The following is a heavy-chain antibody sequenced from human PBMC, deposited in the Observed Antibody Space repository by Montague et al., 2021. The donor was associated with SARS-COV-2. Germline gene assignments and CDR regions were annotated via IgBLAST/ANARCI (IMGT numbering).Heavy chain of an antibody. D-gene: IGHD2-21*02. Sequence: CAISGDSVARHMATWEWNRQYPSSGLKWLGRTYYRTKWYNDYAVSVKSRVIINPDTSNNRISLQLNSVTPEDTAVYYCARAYCGGDCYSYWYFDLWGRGTLVTVSS. J-gene: IGHJ2*01. V-gene: IGHV6-1*01. CDR3: ARAYCGGDCYSYWYFDL. CDR1: GDSVARHMAT. CDR2: TYYRTKWYN.